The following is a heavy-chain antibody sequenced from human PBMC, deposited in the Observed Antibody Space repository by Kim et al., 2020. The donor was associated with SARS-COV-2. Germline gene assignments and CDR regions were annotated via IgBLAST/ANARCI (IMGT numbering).Heavy chain of an antibody. Sequence: PSLKSRVTISVDTSRNQFSLKLSSVTAADTAVYYCARTSGSYLRERYFDYWGQGTLVTVSS. CDR3: ARTSGSYLRERYFDY. J-gene: IGHJ4*02. D-gene: IGHD1-26*01. V-gene: IGHV4-4*09.